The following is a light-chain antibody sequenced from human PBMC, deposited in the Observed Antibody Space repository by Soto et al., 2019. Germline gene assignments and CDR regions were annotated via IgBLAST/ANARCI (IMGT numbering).Light chain of an antibody. CDR3: QQYNSWPPLT. CDR1: QSVSSN. CDR2: GAS. J-gene: IGKJ4*01. V-gene: IGKV3-15*01. Sequence: EIVMTQSPATLSLSPGERATLSCRASQSVSSNFAWYQQKPGQAPRLLIYGASTRATGIPARFSGSGSGTEFTLTISRLQSEDLAVYYCQQYNSWPPLTFGGGTKVEIK.